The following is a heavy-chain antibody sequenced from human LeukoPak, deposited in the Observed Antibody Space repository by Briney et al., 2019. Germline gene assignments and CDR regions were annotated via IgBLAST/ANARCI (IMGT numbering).Heavy chain of an antibody. CDR1: GYTFTSYD. CDR2: MNPNSGNT. Sequence: GASVKVSCKASGYTFTSYDINWVRQATGQGLKWMGWMNPNSGNTGYAQKFQGRVTMTRNTSISTAYMELSSLRSEDTAVYYCARSGSYYDFWSGYSAHAFDIWGQGTMVTVSS. V-gene: IGHV1-8*01. CDR3: ARSGSYYDFWSGYSAHAFDI. D-gene: IGHD3-3*01. J-gene: IGHJ3*02.